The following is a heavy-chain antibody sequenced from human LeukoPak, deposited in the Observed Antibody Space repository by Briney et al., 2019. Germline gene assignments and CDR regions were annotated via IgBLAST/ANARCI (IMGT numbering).Heavy chain of an antibody. V-gene: IGHV1-18*04. Sequence: ASVTVSCKAYGYTFTGYYMHWVRQAPGQGLEWMGWISANNGNTNYAQRFQGRVTMTTDTSTSTAYMELRSLRSDDTAVYYCARETPRYSGSYYAGYWGQGTLVTVSS. J-gene: IGHJ4*02. D-gene: IGHD1-26*01. CDR2: ISANNGNT. CDR3: ARETPRYSGSYYAGY. CDR1: GYTFTGYY.